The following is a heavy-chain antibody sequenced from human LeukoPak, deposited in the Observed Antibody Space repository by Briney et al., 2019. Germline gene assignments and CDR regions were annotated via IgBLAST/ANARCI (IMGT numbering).Heavy chain of an antibody. J-gene: IGHJ4*02. Sequence: GGSLKLSCEASGFTFSGSAMHLVRQASGKGLEWVGRIRSKANSYATAYAASVKGRFTISRDNSKNTLYLQMNSLRAEDTAVYYCAKDSHRTTGGLFDYWGQGTVVTVSS. V-gene: IGHV3-73*01. CDR2: IRSKANSYAT. CDR3: AKDSHRTTGGLFDY. D-gene: IGHD4-17*01. CDR1: GFTFSGSA.